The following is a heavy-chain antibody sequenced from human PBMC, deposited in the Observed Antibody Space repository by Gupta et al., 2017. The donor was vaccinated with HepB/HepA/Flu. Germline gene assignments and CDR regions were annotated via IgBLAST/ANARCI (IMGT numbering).Heavy chain of an antibody. J-gene: IGHJ3*01. D-gene: IGHD2/OR15-2a*01. V-gene: IGHV1-3*01. Sequence: QVQLVQSGAEVKKPGASVNISCKASGYTFTSYAVHWVRQAPGQRPEWMGYINGGTGATGISQKFQDRVNITRDTSANTAYMDLSSLRSEDTAVYYCARPVGYCNSIDCWHAVDVWGQGTRVTVSS. CDR2: INGGTGAT. CDR3: ARPVGYCNSIDCWHAVDV. CDR1: GYTFTSYA.